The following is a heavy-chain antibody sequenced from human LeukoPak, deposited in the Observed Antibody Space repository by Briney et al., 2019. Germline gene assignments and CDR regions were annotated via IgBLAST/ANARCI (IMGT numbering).Heavy chain of an antibody. CDR2: IGIDSGNT. CDR3: ARGNNRNGGFYFDH. D-gene: IGHD3-10*01. CDR1: GFTFSDYS. J-gene: IGHJ4*02. Sequence: PGGSVTLSCAASGFTFSDYSMNWPRHSPGKGLEGISYIGIDSGNTNHADSVKGRFTISGDKAKNSLYLQMNSLRVEDTAVYYCARGNNRNGGFYFDHWGQGALVPVSS. V-gene: IGHV3-48*01.